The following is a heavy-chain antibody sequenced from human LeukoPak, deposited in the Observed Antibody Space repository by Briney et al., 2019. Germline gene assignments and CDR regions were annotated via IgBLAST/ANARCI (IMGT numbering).Heavy chain of an antibody. Sequence: SETLSLTCTVSNGSISSYHWSWIRQPPGKGLEWIGYIYTSGSTNYNPSLKSRVTISVDTSKNQFSLKLSSVTAADTAVYYCARTITIRYYYMDVWGKGTTVTVSS. J-gene: IGHJ6*03. V-gene: IGHV4-4*09. CDR2: IYTSGST. CDR3: ARTITIRYYYMDV. D-gene: IGHD3-3*01. CDR1: NGSISSYH.